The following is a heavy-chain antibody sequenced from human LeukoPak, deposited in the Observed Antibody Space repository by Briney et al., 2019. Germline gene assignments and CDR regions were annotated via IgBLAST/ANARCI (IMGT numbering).Heavy chain of an antibody. J-gene: IGHJ4*02. CDR1: GGSISSYY. CDR3: ARLGWFGDRALGYYFDY. CDR2: IYTSGST. D-gene: IGHD3-10*01. V-gene: IGHV4-4*07. Sequence: PSETLSLTCTVSGGSISSYYWSWIRQPAGKGLEWIGRIYTSGSTNYNPSLKSRVTMSVDTSKNQFSLKLSSVTAADTAVYYCARLGWFGDRALGYYFDYWGQGTLVTVSS.